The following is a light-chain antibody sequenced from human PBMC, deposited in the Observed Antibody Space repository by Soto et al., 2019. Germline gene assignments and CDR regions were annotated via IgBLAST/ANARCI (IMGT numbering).Light chain of an antibody. CDR3: QQRSHWPPLT. J-gene: IGKJ5*01. CDR1: QSVSSY. V-gene: IGKV3-11*01. CDR2: DAS. Sequence: EIVLTQSPATLSFSPGERATLSGRASQSVSSYFAWYQHKPGPAPRLLLYDASNRATAIPAMFSGSASGTAVTLTISSQEPEDFAEYYCQQRSHWPPLTFCQGTRLEIK.